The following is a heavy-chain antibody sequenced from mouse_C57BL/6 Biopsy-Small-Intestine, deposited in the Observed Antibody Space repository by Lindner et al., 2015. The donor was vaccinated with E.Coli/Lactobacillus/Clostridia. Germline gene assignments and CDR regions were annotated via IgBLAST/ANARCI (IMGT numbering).Heavy chain of an antibody. CDR3: AREEYYGSSYYFDY. CDR2: ISDGGSYT. J-gene: IGHJ2*01. V-gene: IGHV5-4*01. D-gene: IGHD1-1*01. Sequence: VQLQESGGGLVKPGGSLKLSCAASGSTFSSYAMSWVRQTPEKRLEWVATISDGGSYTYYPDNVKGRFTISRDNAKNNLYLQMSHLKSEDTAMYYCAREEYYGSSYYFDYWGQGTTLTVSS. CDR1: GSTFSSYA.